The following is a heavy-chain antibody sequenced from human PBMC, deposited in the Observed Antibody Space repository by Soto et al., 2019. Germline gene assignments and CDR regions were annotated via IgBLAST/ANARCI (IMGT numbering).Heavy chain of an antibody. CDR3: AKLRWGSDDWFDP. J-gene: IGHJ5*02. D-gene: IGHD3-10*01. CDR2: ISGDGEST. CDR1: GFPFSSDA. Sequence: GGSLSLSCAASGFPFSSDAMSWVRQSPGKGLEWVSAISGDGESTYYADSVKGRFTISRDNSKNTLYLQMNSLRAEDTAVYYCAKLRWGSDDWFDPWGQGTLVTVSS. V-gene: IGHV3-23*01.